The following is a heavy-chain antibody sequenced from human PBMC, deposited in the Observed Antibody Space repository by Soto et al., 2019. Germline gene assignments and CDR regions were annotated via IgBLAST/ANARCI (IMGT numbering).Heavy chain of an antibody. D-gene: IGHD6-13*01. CDR2: ISAYNGNT. Sequence: GASVKVSCKASGYTFTSYGISWVRQAPGQGLEWMGWISAYNGNTNYAQKLQGRVTMTTDTSTSTAYMEMRSLRSDDTAVYYCARGSSSPGYYYYGMDVWGQGTTVTV. CDR3: ARGSSSPGYYYYGMDV. J-gene: IGHJ6*02. V-gene: IGHV1-18*04. CDR1: GYTFTSYG.